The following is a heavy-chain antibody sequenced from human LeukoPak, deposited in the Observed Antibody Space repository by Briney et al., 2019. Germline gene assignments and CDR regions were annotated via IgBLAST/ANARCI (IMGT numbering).Heavy chain of an antibody. CDR2: ISGSGGRT. CDR3: AKALFGDRRVGAFDI. D-gene: IGHD3-10*02. Sequence: GGSLRLSCAASGFTFSSYAMSWVRQAPEKGLECVSTISGSGGRTYYADSVKGRFTISRDNSKKKLYLELNSLRAEDTAIYYCAKALFGDRRVGAFDIWGLGTMVTVSS. V-gene: IGHV3-23*01. J-gene: IGHJ3*02. CDR1: GFTFSSYA.